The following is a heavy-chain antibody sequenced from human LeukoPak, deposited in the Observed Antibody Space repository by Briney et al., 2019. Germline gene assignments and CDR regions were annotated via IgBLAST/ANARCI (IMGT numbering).Heavy chain of an antibody. Sequence: GGSLRLSCAASGFTFSGYAMYWVRQAPGKGLEWVSSISSSSSYIYYADSVNGRFTISRDNAKNSLYLQMNSLRAEDTAVYYCARYSGAGGLQLAIFDYWGQGTLVTVSS. J-gene: IGHJ4*02. D-gene: IGHD5-24*01. V-gene: IGHV3-21*01. CDR3: ARYSGAGGLQLAIFDY. CDR1: GFTFSGYA. CDR2: ISSSSSYI.